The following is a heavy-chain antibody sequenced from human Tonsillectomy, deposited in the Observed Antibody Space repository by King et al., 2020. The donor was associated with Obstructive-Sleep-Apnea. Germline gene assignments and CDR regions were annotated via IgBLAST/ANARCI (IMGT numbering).Heavy chain of an antibody. Sequence: VQLVESGGGVVQPGRSLRLSCAASGFTFSSYAMNWVRQAPGKGLEWVALISNDGSNKYYADSVKGRFTISRDNSKNTLYLQMDSLSAEDTAVYSCADLVGYCSSISCPGYWGQGTLVTVSS. D-gene: IGHD2-2*01. J-gene: IGHJ4*02. CDR3: ADLVGYCSSISCPGY. CDR1: GFTFSSYA. V-gene: IGHV3-30*04. CDR2: ISNDGSNK.